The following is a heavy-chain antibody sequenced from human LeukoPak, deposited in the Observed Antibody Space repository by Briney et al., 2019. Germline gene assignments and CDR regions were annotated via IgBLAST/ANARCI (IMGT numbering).Heavy chain of an antibody. D-gene: IGHD1-14*01. CDR3: ARADSTGYFDY. Sequence: ASVKVSCKASGYTFTIYHMHWARQAPGQGLEWMGVTNPSGDRTTYAQKFQGRVTMTRDASTSTLYMELSSLRYEDTAVYYCARADSTGYFDYWGQGTLVTVSS. CDR1: GYTFTIYH. J-gene: IGHJ4*02. V-gene: IGHV1-46*01. CDR2: TNPSGDRT.